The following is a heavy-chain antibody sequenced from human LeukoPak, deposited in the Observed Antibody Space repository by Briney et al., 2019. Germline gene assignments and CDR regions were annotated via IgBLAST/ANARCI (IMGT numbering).Heavy chain of an antibody. D-gene: IGHD3-22*01. J-gene: IGHJ4*02. CDR2: INPNSGGT. Sequence: ASVKVSCKASGYTFTGYYMHWVRQAPGQGLEWMGWINPNSGGTNYAQKFQGRVTMTRDTSISTAYMELSRLRSDDTAVYYCARVRTHCDSSGYPFYWGQGTLVTVSS. V-gene: IGHV1-2*02. CDR1: GYTFTGYY. CDR3: ARVRTHCDSSGYPFY.